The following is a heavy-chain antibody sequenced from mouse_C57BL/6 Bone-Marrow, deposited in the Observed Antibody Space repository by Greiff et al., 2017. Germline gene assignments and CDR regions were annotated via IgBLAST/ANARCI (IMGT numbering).Heavy chain of an antibody. D-gene: IGHD1-1*01. CDR3: GVFYYYGSSYGFFAY. V-gene: IGHV1-81*01. Sequence: VQLQQSGAELARPGASVKLSCKASGYTFTSYGISWVKQRTGQGLEWIGGIYPRSGNTYYNEKFKGKATLTADKYSSTAYMELRSLTSEDSAVYFCGVFYYYGSSYGFFAYWGQGTLVTVSA. CDR1: GYTFTSYG. J-gene: IGHJ3*01. CDR2: IYPRSGNT.